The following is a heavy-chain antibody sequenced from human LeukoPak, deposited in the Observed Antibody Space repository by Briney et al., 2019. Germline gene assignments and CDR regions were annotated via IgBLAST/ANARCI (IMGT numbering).Heavy chain of an antibody. CDR3: ARISDCSGGSCYSRNH. V-gene: IGHV3-7*01. CDR1: GFTFSSYW. J-gene: IGHJ5*02. Sequence: GGSLRLSCAASGFTFSSYWMSWVRQAPGKGLEWVANIKQDGSEKYYVDSVKGRFTISRDNAKNSLYPQMNSLRAEDTAVYYCARISDCSGGSCYSRNHWGQGTLVTVSS. CDR2: IKQDGSEK. D-gene: IGHD2-15*01.